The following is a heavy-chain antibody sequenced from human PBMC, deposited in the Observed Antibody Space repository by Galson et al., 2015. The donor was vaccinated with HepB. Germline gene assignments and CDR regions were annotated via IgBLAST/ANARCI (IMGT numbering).Heavy chain of an antibody. CDR2: LNPRAYST. V-gene: IGHV1-46*03. CDR1: GFTFTKYY. J-gene: IGHJ4*02. D-gene: IGHD3-9*01. CDR3: ATRVDSGFDY. Sequence: SVKVSCKASGFTFTKYYIHWVRQAPGQGLEWMGILNPRAYSTTYAQEFQGRLTMTRDTSTTTVYMELSSLRSEDTAVYYCATRVDSGFDYWGQGTLVTVSS.